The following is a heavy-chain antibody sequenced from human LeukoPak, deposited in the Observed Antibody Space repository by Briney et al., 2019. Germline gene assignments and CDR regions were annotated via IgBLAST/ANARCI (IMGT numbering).Heavy chain of an antibody. D-gene: IGHD4-17*01. V-gene: IGHV3-30*18. CDR1: GLTFSTYG. J-gene: IGHJ4*02. CDR3: AKGRWYNDYAFDY. Sequence: GGSLRLSCAASGLTFSTYGMHWVRQAPGKGLEWVAVISYDGSDKYYADSVKGRFTISRDNSKNTLYLQMNSLRAEDTAVYYCAKGRWYNDYAFDYWGQGTLVTVSS. CDR2: ISYDGSDK.